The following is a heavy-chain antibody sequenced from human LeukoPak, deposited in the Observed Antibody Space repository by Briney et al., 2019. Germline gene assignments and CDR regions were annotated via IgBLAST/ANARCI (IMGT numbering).Heavy chain of an antibody. Sequence: PGGSLRLSCEASGFTFSSYAMAWVRQAPGEGLEWLSYITSSSNINYADSVKGRFTISRDNAKNSQYLQMNSLRDEDTAVYYCARSANPGFHEFDPWGQGTLVTVSS. CDR2: ITSSSNI. CDR1: GFTFSSYA. CDR3: ARSANPGFHEFDP. V-gene: IGHV3-48*02. J-gene: IGHJ5*02.